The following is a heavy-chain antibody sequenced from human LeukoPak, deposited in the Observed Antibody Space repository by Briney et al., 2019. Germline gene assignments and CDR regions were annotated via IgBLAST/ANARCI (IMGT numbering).Heavy chain of an antibody. CDR1: GYTFTGYY. CDR3: AREAVKVGAQPTSYYYYGMDV. D-gene: IGHD1-26*01. J-gene: IGHJ6*02. V-gene: IGHV1-2*02. Sequence: ASVKVSCKASGYTFTGYYMHWVRQAPGQGLEWMGWINPNSGGTNYAQKFQGRVTMTRDTSISTAYMELSRLRSDDTAVYYCAREAVKVGAQPTSYYYYGMDVWGQGTTVTVSS. CDR2: INPNSGGT.